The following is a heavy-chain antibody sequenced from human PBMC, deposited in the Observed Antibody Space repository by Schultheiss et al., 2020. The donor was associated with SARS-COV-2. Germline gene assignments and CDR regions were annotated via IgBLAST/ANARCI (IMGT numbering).Heavy chain of an antibody. V-gene: IGHV4-34*01. CDR3: ARRGGYFDY. D-gene: IGHD3-10*01. Sequence: SETLSLTCAVYGGSFSGYYWSWIRQPPGKGLEWIGEINHSGSTNYNPSLKSRVTISVDTSKNQFSLKLSSVTAADTAVYYCARRGGYFDYWGQGTLVTVSS. CDR1: GGSFSGYY. J-gene: IGHJ4*02. CDR2: INHSGST.